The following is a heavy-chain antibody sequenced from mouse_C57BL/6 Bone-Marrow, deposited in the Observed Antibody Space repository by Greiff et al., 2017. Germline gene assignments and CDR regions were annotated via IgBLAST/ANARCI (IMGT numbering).Heavy chain of an antibody. CDR3: ARMKESLYYYAMDY. CDR1: GYTFTSYW. V-gene: IGHV1-52*01. CDR2: IDPSDSET. Sequence: QVQLQQPGAELVRPGSSVKLSCKASGYTFTSYWMHWVKQRPIQGLEWIGNIDPSDSETHYNQKFKDKATLTVDKSSSTAYMQLSSLTSEDSAVYYSARMKESLYYYAMDYWGQGTSVTVSS. J-gene: IGHJ4*01.